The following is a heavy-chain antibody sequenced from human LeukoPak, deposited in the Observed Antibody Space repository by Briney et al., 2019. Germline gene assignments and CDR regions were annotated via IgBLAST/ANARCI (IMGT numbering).Heavy chain of an antibody. J-gene: IGHJ4*02. D-gene: IGHD3-22*01. CDR1: GFTVSGNY. V-gene: IGHV3-7*01. Sequence: GGSLRLSCAASGFTVSGNYMSWVRQAPGKGLEWVANIKQDGSEKYYVDSVKGRFTISRDNAKNSLYLQMNSLRAEDTAVYYCAREVTTYYYDSSGYHEEADYWGQGTLVTVSS. CDR2: IKQDGSEK. CDR3: AREVTTYYYDSSGYHEEADY.